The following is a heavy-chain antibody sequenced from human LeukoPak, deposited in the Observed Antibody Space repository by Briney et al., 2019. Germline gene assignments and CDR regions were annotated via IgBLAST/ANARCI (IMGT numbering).Heavy chain of an antibody. J-gene: IGHJ6*03. CDR2: ISGSGGST. Sequence: GGSLRLSCAASGFTFSSYAMSWVRQAPGKGLEWVSAISGSGGSTYYADSVKGRFTISRDNSKNTLYLQMNSLRAEDTAVYYCAKEGSGYYVTHYYYYYMDVWGKGTTVTVSS. V-gene: IGHV3-23*01. D-gene: IGHD3-3*01. CDR1: GFTFSSYA. CDR3: AKEGSGYYVTHYYYYYMDV.